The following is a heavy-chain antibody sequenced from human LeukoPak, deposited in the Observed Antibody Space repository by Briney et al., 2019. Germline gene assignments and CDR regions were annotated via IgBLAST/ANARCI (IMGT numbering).Heavy chain of an antibody. CDR1: GFTFSSYG. Sequence: PGRSLRLSCAASGFTFSSYGMHWVRQAPGKGLEWVAVISYDGSNKYYADPVKGRFTISRDNSKNTLYLQMNSLRAEDTAVYYCAKDSGGWFGYWGQGTLVTVSS. V-gene: IGHV3-30*18. D-gene: IGHD2-15*01. CDR2: ISYDGSNK. CDR3: AKDSGGWFGY. J-gene: IGHJ5*01.